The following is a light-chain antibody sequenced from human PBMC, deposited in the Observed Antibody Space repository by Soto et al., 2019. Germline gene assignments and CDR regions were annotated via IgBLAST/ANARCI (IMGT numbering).Light chain of an antibody. CDR2: DAS. CDR1: QSVNSY. CDR3: QQYGDSPVT. V-gene: IGKV3-20*01. J-gene: IGKJ1*01. Sequence: EIVITQSPGTLSFSPGERATLSCRASQSVNSYLAWYQQKPGQAPRLLISDASDRATGIPDRFSGSGSGTDFTLTISRLVPEDFAVYYCQQYGDSPVTLGQGTKVDIK.